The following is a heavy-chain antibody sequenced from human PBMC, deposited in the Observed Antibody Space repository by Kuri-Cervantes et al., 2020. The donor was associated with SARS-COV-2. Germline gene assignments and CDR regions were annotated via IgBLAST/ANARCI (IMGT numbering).Heavy chain of an antibody. CDR3: ARRNSRYYYYGMDV. CDR1: GGSISSSSYY. D-gene: IGHD4-11*01. Sequence: GSLRLSCTVSGGSISSSSYYWGWIRQPPGKGLEWIGSIYYSGSTYYNPSLKSRVTISVDTSKNQFSLKLSSVTAADTAVYYCARRNSRYYYYGMDVWGQGTTVTVSS. V-gene: IGHV4-39*01. J-gene: IGHJ6*02. CDR2: IYYSGST.